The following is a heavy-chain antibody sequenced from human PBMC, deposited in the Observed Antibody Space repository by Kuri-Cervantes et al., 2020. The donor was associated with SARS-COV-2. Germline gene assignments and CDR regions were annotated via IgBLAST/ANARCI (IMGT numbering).Heavy chain of an antibody. CDR2: THYSGSN. Sequence: GSLRLSCGVSGYAIASGYHWGWIRQPPGKGLEWIGNTHYSGSNYYNPSLKTRVIISVDTSKNQFSLKLSSVTAADTAVYYCARYNSDYDFWSGYSIRWFDPWGQGTLVTVSS. CDR3: ARYNSDYDFWSGYSIRWFDP. D-gene: IGHD3-3*01. J-gene: IGHJ5*02. CDR1: GYAIASGYH. V-gene: IGHV4-38-2*01.